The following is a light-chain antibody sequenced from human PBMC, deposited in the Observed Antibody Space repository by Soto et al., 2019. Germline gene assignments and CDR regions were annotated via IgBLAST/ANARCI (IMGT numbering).Light chain of an antibody. V-gene: IGKV3D-15*01. CDR2: YIS. CDR1: QSAGNF. CDR3: QQHNQWPIT. J-gene: IGKJ5*01. Sequence: EIVMTQSPATLSVSPGETASLSCRASQSAGNFLAWYQQKPGQAPRLLIYYISTRATGISARFSGSGSGTEFTLTINSLQSEDSAVYYCQQHNQWPITFGQGTRLENK.